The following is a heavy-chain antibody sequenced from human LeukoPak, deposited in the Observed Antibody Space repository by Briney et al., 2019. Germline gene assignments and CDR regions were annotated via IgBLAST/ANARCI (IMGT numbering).Heavy chain of an antibody. CDR2: IPGTTNYI. J-gene: IGHJ2*01. CDR1: GFTFSSYA. Sequence: GGSLRLSCAASGFTFSSYAMSWVRQAPGKGLEWVSSIPGTTNYIYYADSVKGRFTISRDNAKNSLYLQMNSLRAEDTAVYYCARAYRGYCSSTSCNYWYFDLWGRGTLVTVSS. D-gene: IGHD2-2*01. V-gene: IGHV3-21*01. CDR3: ARAYRGYCSSTSCNYWYFDL.